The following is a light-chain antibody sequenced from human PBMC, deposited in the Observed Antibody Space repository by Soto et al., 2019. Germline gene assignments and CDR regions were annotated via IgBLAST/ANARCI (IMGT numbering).Light chain of an antibody. CDR3: AAWDDSLSGRV. J-gene: IGLJ1*01. CDR1: SSNIGSNY. Sequence: QAVVTQPPSASGTPGQRVTISCSGSSSNIGSNYVYWYQQLPGTAPKLLIYTNNQRPSGVPDRFSGSKSGTSASLAISGLRSEDEADYYCAAWDDSLSGRVFGTGTKVTVL. CDR2: TNN. V-gene: IGLV1-47*01.